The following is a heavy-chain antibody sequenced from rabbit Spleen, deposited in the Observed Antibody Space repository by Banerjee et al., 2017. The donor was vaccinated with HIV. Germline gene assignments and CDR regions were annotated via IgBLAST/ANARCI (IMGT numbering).Heavy chain of an antibody. CDR2: IDAGSSCFT. CDR3: ARDTSSSFSSYGMDL. D-gene: IGHD1-1*01. V-gene: IGHV1S40*01. CDR1: GVSFSGSSY. J-gene: IGHJ6*01. Sequence: QSLEESGGDMVKPGASLTLTCTASGVSFSGSSYMCWVRQALGKGLEWIACIDAGSSCFTYFASWATGRFTISKTSSTTVTLQMTSLTAADTATYFCARDTSSSFSSYGMDLWGPGTLVTVS.